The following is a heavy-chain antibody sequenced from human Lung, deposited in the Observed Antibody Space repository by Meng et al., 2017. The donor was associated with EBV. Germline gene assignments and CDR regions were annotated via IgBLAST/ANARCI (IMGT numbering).Heavy chain of an antibody. J-gene: IGHJ2*01. CDR2: TYYRSKWYN. Sequence: QLQQSGPGPVKPSQLLSLTCVSSWDSVSSSSSAWTCIRQSPSRGLEWLGRTYYRSKWYNDYAVFVKSRITINPDTSKNQFSLQLNSVTPEDTAVYYCARGATSVFDLWGRGTLVTVSS. V-gene: IGHV6-1*01. CDR1: WDSVSSSSSA. CDR3: ARGATSVFDL.